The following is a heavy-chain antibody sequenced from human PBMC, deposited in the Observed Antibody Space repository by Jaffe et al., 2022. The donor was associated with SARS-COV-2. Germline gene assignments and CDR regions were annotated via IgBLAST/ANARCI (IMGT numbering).Heavy chain of an antibody. CDR3: AKDMLAAVAGTGNY. CDR2: ISWNSGSI. CDR1: GFTFDDYA. J-gene: IGHJ4*02. V-gene: IGHV3-9*01. D-gene: IGHD6-19*01. Sequence: EVQLVESGGGLVQPGRSLRLSCAASGFTFDDYAMHWVRQAPGKGLEWVSGISWNSGSIGYADSVKGRFTISRDNAKNSLYLQMNSLRAEDTALYYCAKDMLAAVAGTGNYWGQGTLVTVSS.